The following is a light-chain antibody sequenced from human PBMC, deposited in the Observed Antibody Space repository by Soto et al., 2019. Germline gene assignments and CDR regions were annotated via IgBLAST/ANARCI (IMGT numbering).Light chain of an antibody. CDR3: QQLSVYPRT. CDR2: AAS. J-gene: IGKJ1*01. CDR1: QDMNNY. V-gene: IGKV1-9*01. Sequence: IKLTQSPSFLSASVGDRVTITCRASQDMNNYLAWYQQKPGKAPKLLIYAASTLQTAVPSRFSGGGSGTEFTLTISSLQPEDFATYYCQQLSVYPRTFGQGTKVEI.